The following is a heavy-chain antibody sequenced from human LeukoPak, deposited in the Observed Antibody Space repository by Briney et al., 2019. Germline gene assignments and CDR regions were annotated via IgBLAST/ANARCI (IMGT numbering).Heavy chain of an antibody. CDR2: IIPIFGTA. CDR3: ARSIPDIVVVPAAIWSPLDAFDI. D-gene: IGHD2-2*02. V-gene: IGHV1-69*13. CDR1: GGTFSSYA. Sequence: GASVKVSCKASGGTFSSYAISWVRQAPGQGLEWMGGIIPIFGTANYAQKFQGRVTITADESTSTAYMELSSLRSEDTAVYYCARSIPDIVVVPAAIWSPLDAFDIWGQGTMVTVSS. J-gene: IGHJ3*02.